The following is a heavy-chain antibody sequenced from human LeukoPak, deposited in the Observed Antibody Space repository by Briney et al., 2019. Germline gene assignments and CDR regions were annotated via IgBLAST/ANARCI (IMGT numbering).Heavy chain of an antibody. D-gene: IGHD3-3*01. CDR2: ISGSGGST. CDR1: GFTLSSYA. V-gene: IGHV3-23*01. J-gene: IGHJ4*02. CDR3: AKGLFHDYGDY. Sequence: GGSLSLSCAASGFTLSSYAMSWVRQAPGEGLEWVSAISGSGGSTYYADSVKGRFTISRDNSKNTLYLQMNSLRAEDTAVYYCAKGLFHDYGDYWGQGTLVTVSS.